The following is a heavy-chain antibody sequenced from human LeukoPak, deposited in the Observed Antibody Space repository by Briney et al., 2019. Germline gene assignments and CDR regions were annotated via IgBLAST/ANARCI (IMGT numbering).Heavy chain of an antibody. CDR1: GGTFSSYT. CDR3: ARDYSFDY. V-gene: IGHV1-69*04. Sequence: SVKVSCKASGGTFSSYTISWVRQAPGQGLEWMGRTIPILGIANYAQKFQGRVTITADKSTSTAYMELSSLRSEDTAVYYCARDYSFDYWGQGTLVTVSS. D-gene: IGHD2-15*01. J-gene: IGHJ4*02. CDR2: TIPILGIA.